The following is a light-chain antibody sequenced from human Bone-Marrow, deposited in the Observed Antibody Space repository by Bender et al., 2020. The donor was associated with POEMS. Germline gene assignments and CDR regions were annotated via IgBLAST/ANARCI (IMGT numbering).Light chain of an antibody. V-gene: IGLV3-9*01. CDR2: RDT. Sequence: SYELTQPVLVSLALGQTARLTCGGVNIQRKNVHWYQQRSGQAPVLVIYRDTMRPSGIPERFSGSNSGNTAPLTVSGAQAGDEADYFCQVWDTSVVFGGGTKLTVL. CDR3: QVWDTSVV. CDR1: NIQRKN. J-gene: IGLJ2*01.